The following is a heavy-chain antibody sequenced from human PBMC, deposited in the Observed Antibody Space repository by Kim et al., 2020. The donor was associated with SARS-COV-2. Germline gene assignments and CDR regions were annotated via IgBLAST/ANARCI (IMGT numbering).Heavy chain of an antibody. V-gene: IGHV4-39*01. J-gene: IGHJ6*01. CDR1: GVSISSDRYY. CDR3: LRGLGATDSRFYYYY. CDR2: FYYSGTT. Sequence: SETLSLTCTVSGVSISSDRYYWGWIRQPPGKGLEWIGSFYYSGTTYYNPSLKSRVTIVADTSKNQLSLNLTSVTAADTAPSYSLRGLGATDSRFYYYY. D-gene: IGHD1-26*01.